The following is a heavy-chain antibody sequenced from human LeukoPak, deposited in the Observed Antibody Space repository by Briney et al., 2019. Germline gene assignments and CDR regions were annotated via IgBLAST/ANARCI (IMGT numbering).Heavy chain of an antibody. V-gene: IGHV1-69*04. Sequence: ASVKVSCKASGGTFSSYAISWVRQAPGQGLEWMGRIIPILGIANYAQKFQGRVTITADKSTSTAYMELSSLRSEDTAVYYCARDPLAVDSIAADNWFDPWGQGTLVTVSS. CDR1: GGTFSSYA. J-gene: IGHJ5*02. D-gene: IGHD6-13*01. CDR2: IIPILGIA. CDR3: ARDPLAVDSIAADNWFDP.